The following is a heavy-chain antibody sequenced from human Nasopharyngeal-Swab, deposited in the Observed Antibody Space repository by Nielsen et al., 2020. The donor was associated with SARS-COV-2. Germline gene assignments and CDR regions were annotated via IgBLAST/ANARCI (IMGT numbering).Heavy chain of an antibody. CDR2: IYYSGIT. D-gene: IGHD6-13*01. CDR1: GGSISTSSYY. V-gene: IGHV4-39*02. J-gene: IGHJ4*02. Sequence: SETLSLTCTVSGGSISTSSYYWGWIRQPPGKGLEWIGSIYYSGITYYNPSLKSRVTISVDPSKNHFSLKLSSVTAADTAIYYCARSSWLWDLDYWGQGTLVPVSA. CDR3: ARSSWLWDLDY.